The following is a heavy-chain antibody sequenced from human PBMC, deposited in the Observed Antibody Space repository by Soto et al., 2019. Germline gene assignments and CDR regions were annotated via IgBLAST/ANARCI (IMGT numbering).Heavy chain of an antibody. Sequence: QVQLVQSGAEVKKPGSSVKVSCKASGGTFSSYAISWVRQAPGQGLEWMGGIIPIFGIANYAQKFQGRVTITADESTSTAYMELSSLRSEDTAVYYCASPLFSYLISYYYGMDVWGQGTTVTVSS. CDR3: ASPLFSYLISYYYGMDV. J-gene: IGHJ6*02. D-gene: IGHD5-18*01. V-gene: IGHV1-69*01. CDR1: GGTFSSYA. CDR2: IIPIFGIA.